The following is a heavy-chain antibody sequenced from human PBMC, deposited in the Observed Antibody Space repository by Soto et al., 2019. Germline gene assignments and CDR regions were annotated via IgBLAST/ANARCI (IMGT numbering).Heavy chain of an antibody. D-gene: IGHD3-22*01. Sequence: EVQLVESGGGLVKPGGSLRLSCAASGFTFSSYSMNWVRQAPGKGLEWVSSISSSSSYIYYADSVKGRFTISRDNAKNSLYLQMNSLRAEDTAVYYCAREPRATYYDSSGYYYYGMDVWGQGTTVTVSS. CDR2: ISSSSSYI. V-gene: IGHV3-21*01. CDR3: AREPRATYYDSSGYYYYGMDV. J-gene: IGHJ6*02. CDR1: GFTFSSYS.